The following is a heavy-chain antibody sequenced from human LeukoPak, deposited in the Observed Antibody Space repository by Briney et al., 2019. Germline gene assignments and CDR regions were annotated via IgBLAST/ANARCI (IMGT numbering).Heavy chain of an antibody. CDR3: ARDGYDFWSGYGSSWYYFDY. J-gene: IGHJ4*02. Sequence: SETLSLTCTVSGGSISSGGYYWSWIRQHPGKGLEWIGYIYYSGSTNYNPSLKSRVTISVDTSKNQFSLKLSSVTAADTAVYYCARDGYDFWSGYGSSWYYFDYWGQGTLVTVSS. CDR1: GGSISSGGYY. D-gene: IGHD3-3*01. CDR2: IYYSGST. V-gene: IGHV4-61*08.